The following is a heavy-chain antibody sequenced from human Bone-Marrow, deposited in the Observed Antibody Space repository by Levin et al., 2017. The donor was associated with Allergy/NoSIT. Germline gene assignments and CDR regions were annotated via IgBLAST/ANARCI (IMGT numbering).Heavy chain of an antibody. CDR1: GFTFSSSG. Sequence: GESLKISCSASGFTFSSSGIYWVRQAPGKGLEWVAVMLYDGSNHFVADSVKGRFTVSRDNSNNTLYLQMNSLRPEDTAVYYCAMIVVVIPTWGQGTLVTVSS. CDR3: AMIVVVIPT. D-gene: IGHD3-22*01. J-gene: IGHJ4*02. V-gene: IGHV3-30*03. CDR2: MLYDGSNH.